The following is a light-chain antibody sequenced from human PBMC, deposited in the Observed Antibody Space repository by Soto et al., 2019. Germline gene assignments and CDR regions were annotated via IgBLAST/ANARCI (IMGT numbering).Light chain of an antibody. CDR2: EVS. CDR3: SSYTSSSTPV. V-gene: IGLV2-14*01. J-gene: IGLJ2*01. CDR1: SSDVGGYNY. Sequence: QSVLTQPASVSWSPGQSITISCTGTSSDVGGYNYVSWYQQHPGKAPKLMIYEVSNRPSGVSNRFSGSKSGNTASLTISGLQAEDEADYYCSSYTSSSTPVFGGGTKLTVL.